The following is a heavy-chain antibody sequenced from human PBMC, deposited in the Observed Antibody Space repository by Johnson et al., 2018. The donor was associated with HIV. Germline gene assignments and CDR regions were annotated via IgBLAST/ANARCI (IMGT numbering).Heavy chain of an antibody. Sequence: EQLVESGGGLIQPGGSLRLSCAASGFTFSNAWMSWVRQAPGKGLEWVGRIKSKTDGGTTDYAAPVKGRFTISRDDSKNTLYLQMNSLRAEDTAVYYCARMTTTVSHHDAFDIWGQGTMVTVSS. J-gene: IGHJ3*02. V-gene: IGHV3-15*01. CDR1: GFTFSNAW. CDR2: IKSKTDGGTT. D-gene: IGHD4-17*01. CDR3: ARMTTTVSHHDAFDI.